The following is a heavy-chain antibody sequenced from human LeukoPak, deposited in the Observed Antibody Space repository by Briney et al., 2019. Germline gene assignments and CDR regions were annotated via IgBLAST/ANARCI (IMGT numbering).Heavy chain of an antibody. CDR3: ARYAVEYRGTFFDY. Sequence: PSETLSLTCTVSGGSSRSTDHYWGWIRQPPGKGLEWSGSIYYGGGTYYNPSLKSRATISVDTSKNQFSLKLSSVTAADTAVYYCARYAVEYRGTFFDYWGQGTLVTVSS. CDR2: IYYGGGT. D-gene: IGHD1-26*01. V-gene: IGHV4-39*01. J-gene: IGHJ4*02. CDR1: GGSSRSTDHY.